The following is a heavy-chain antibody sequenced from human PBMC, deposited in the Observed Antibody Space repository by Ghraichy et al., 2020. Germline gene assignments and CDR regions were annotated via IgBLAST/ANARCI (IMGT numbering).Heavy chain of an antibody. CDR3: ARILVTTPSK. V-gene: IGHV4-39*01. J-gene: IGHJ4*02. CDR1: GGSISNDNYY. Sequence: SQTLSLTCSVSGGSISNDNYYWGWIRQRPGEGLEWMGNIHYTGRTNFNPSLQSRITMSVDSSKSQFSLRLNSVTAADTAVYYCARILVTTPSKWGQGTLVTVSS. D-gene: IGHD2-21*02. CDR2: IHYTGRT.